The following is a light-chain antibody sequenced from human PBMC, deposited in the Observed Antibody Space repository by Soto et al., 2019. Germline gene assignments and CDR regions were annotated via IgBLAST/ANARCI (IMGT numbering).Light chain of an antibody. Sequence: DIVLTQSPATLSLSPGDRATLSCRASQSVSSSLAWYQQKPGQAPRVLIYGASSRATGIPDRFSGSGSGTDFTLIISRLEPEDFAVYYCQQYGSSPLTFGQGTKVDIK. CDR2: GAS. CDR3: QQYGSSPLT. J-gene: IGKJ1*01. CDR1: QSVSSS. V-gene: IGKV3-20*01.